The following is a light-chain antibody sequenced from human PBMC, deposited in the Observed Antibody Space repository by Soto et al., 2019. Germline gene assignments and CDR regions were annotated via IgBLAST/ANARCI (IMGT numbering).Light chain of an antibody. CDR3: TSYTSSSIWV. J-gene: IGLJ3*02. V-gene: IGLV2-14*01. CDR2: DVS. Sequence: QSALTQPASVSGLPGQSITISCTGTSSDVGGYKYVSWYQQYPGKAPKLMIYDVSNRPSGVSNRFSGSKSGNTASLTISGLQAEDEADYYCTSYTSSSIWVFGGGTQLTVL. CDR1: SSDVGGYKY.